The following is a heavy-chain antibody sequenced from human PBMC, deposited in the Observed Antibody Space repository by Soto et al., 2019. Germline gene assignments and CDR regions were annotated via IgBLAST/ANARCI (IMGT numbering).Heavy chain of an antibody. Sequence: LRLSCTASGFTFDDYAMHWVRQGPGRGLEWVSGITWNSGKIAYADSVKGRSTIARDDDNNSLYLQMNSLRPEDTALYYCVKDSYADFHRVLSTAEYFFDYWGHGTLVTVSS. CDR1: GFTFDDYA. D-gene: IGHD2-15*01. CDR2: ITWNSGKI. V-gene: IGHV3-9*01. J-gene: IGHJ4*01. CDR3: VKDSYADFHRVLSTAEYFFDY.